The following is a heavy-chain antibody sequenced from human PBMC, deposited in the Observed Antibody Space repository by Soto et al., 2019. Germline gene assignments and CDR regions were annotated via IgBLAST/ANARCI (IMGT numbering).Heavy chain of an antibody. CDR1: GFTFNNYG. Sequence: PGGSLSLSCAASGFTFNNYGMSWARQAPGKGLEWVSVISGTGGSTYYADSVRGRFTISRDNSKNTLYLQMDSLRAEDTAVYYCAKAGPTLTLLRLHFDYWGQGSLVTVSS. CDR3: AKAGPTLTLLRLHFDY. V-gene: IGHV3-23*01. J-gene: IGHJ4*02. D-gene: IGHD3-10*01. CDR2: ISGTGGST.